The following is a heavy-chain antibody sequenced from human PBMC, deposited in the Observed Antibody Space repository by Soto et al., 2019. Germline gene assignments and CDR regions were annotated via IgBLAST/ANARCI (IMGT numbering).Heavy chain of an antibody. CDR2: ISGSSGSI. CDR3: ARDLRIVGPSNAFDI. J-gene: IGHJ3*02. V-gene: IGHV3-23*01. Sequence: EVQLLDSGGGLVQPGGSLRLSCVVSGFTFSNYAMSWVRQAPGKGLEWVSAISGSSGSIFYTDSVKGRFTISRDNSRNTLYMQMNSLRAEDTAVYYCARDLRIVGPSNAFDIWGRGTMVTVSS. CDR1: GFTFSNYA. D-gene: IGHD1-26*01.